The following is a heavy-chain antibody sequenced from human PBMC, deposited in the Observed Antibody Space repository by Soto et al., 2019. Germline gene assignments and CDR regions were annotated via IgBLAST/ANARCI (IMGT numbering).Heavy chain of an antibody. J-gene: IGHJ5*02. CDR1: GYSFTGYY. Sequence: QVQLVQSGAEVKKPGASVKVSCKASGYSFTGYYMHWVRQAPGQGLEWMGWIDPHSGCTNYVPEFQGRVAMTSDTSMTTVYMELSRLRSDDTAVYYCARGVPAAIHLGWFDPWGQGTLVTVSS. V-gene: IGHV1-2*02. D-gene: IGHD2-2*02. CDR3: ARGVPAAIHLGWFDP. CDR2: IDPHSGCT.